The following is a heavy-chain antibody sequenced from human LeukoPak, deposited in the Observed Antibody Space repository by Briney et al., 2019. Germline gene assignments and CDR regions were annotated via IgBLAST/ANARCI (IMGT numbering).Heavy chain of an antibody. V-gene: IGHV5-51*01. CDR3: ARLGHYYGSGSANKPFDY. Sequence: GESLKISCKGSGYSFTSYWIGWVRQMPGKGLEWMGIIYPGDSDTRHSPSFQGQVTISADKSISTAYLQWSSLKASDTAMYYFARLGHYYGSGSANKPFDYWGQGTLVTVSS. CDR1: GYSFTSYW. CDR2: IYPGDSDT. J-gene: IGHJ4*02. D-gene: IGHD3-10*01.